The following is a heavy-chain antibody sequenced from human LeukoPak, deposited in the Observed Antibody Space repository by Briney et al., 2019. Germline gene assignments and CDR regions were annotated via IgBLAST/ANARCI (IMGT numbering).Heavy chain of an antibody. CDR3: ERAISEESV. CDR2: ISSSGSYI. J-gene: IGHJ4*02. V-gene: IGHV3-21*01. D-gene: IGHD3-10*01. CDR1: GFTVSSDS. Sequence: GGSLRLSCAASGFTVSSDSMSWVRQAPGKGLEWVSFISSSGSYIYYADSVKGRFTISIDNAKNSLYLQMNSLRAEDTAVYYCERAISEESVWGQGTLVTVSS.